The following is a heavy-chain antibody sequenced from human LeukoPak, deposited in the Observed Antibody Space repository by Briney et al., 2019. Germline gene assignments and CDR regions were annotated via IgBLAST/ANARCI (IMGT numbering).Heavy chain of an antibody. CDR2: ISAYNGNT. Sequence: ASVKVSCKASGYTFTSYGISWVRQAPGQGLEWMGWISAYNGNTNYAQKLQGRGTMTTDTYTSTAYMELRSMRSDDTAVYYCARDLFPAYDFWSGYSNHDAFDIWGQGTMVTVSS. D-gene: IGHD3-3*01. CDR1: GYTFTSYG. CDR3: ARDLFPAYDFWSGYSNHDAFDI. V-gene: IGHV1-18*01. J-gene: IGHJ3*02.